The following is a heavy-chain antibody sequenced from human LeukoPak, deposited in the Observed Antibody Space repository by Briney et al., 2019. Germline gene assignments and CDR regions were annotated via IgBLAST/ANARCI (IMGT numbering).Heavy chain of an antibody. Sequence: GGSLRLSCAASGFTFSSYSMNWVRQAPGKGLEWVSYISSSGSTIYYADSVKGRFTISRDNAKNSLYLQMSSLRAEDTAVYYCARDCGGDCYSRRFDYWGQGTLVTVSS. D-gene: IGHD2-21*02. J-gene: IGHJ4*02. CDR2: ISSSGSTI. V-gene: IGHV3-48*04. CDR3: ARDCGGDCYSRRFDY. CDR1: GFTFSSYS.